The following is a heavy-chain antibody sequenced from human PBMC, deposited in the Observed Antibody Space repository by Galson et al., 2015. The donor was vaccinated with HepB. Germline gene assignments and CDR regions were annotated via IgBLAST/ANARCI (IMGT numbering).Heavy chain of an antibody. D-gene: IGHD5-18*01. J-gene: IGHJ4*02. CDR2: IKEDGSEK. Sequence: SLRLSCAASGFAFNNYWMTWVRQAPGKGLEWVANIKEDGSEKHYVQSVKGRFTISRDDAKNSVYLQMNSLRAEDTAVYYCTRGDTTTYWGQGALVTVSS. CDR3: TRGDTTTY. CDR1: GFAFNNYW. V-gene: IGHV3-7*03.